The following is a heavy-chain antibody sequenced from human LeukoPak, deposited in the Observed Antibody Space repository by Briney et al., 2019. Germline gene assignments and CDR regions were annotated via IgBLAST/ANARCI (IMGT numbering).Heavy chain of an antibody. CDR1: GFTFSSYA. CDR2: ISNDGSNK. CDR3: ARGPAGIAVAGALDY. V-gene: IGHV3-30*04. Sequence: GGAPRLSCAASGFTFSSYAKYWGRHGPGKGLGRGGVISNDGSNKYYADSVKGRFTISRDNSKNTLYLQMNSLRAEDTAVYYCARGPAGIAVAGALDYWGQGTLVTVSS. D-gene: IGHD6-19*01. J-gene: IGHJ4*02.